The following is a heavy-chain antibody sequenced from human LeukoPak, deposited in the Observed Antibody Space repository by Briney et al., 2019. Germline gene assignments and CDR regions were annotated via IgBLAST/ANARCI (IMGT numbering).Heavy chain of an antibody. CDR3: AKEDTAMPYLDY. V-gene: IGHV3-30-3*01. CDR2: ISYDGSNK. J-gene: IGHJ4*02. Sequence: GGSLRLSCAASGFTFSSYAMHWVRQAPGKGLEWVAVISYDGSNKYYADSVKGRFTISRDNSKNTLYLQMNSLRAEDTAVYYCAKEDTAMPYLDYWGQGTLVTVSS. CDR1: GFTFSSYA. D-gene: IGHD5-18*01.